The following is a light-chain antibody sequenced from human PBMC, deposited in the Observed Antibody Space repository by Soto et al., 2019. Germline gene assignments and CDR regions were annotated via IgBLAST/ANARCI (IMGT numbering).Light chain of an antibody. CDR2: GAS. V-gene: IGKV3-20*01. CDR1: QSVSSSY. Sequence: EIVLTQSPGTLSLYPGERATLSCRASQSVSSSYLAWYQQKPGQAPRLLIYGASSRATGIPDRFSGSGSGTDFTLTISRLEPEDFAVYYCQQYGSSHGITFGQGTRLEIK. CDR3: QQYGSSHGIT. J-gene: IGKJ5*01.